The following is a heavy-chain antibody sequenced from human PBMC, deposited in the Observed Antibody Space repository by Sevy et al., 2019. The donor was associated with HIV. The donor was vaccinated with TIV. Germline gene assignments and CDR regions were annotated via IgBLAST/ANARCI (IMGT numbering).Heavy chain of an antibody. CDR3: AKDGTEFVAAPYSWFDP. Sequence: GGSLRLSCAASGFTFSSYGMHWVRQAPGKGLEWVAFIQYVGCNKYFSDSVKGRFTVSRDSSKNTLYLKLNGLRGDDTAVYYCAKDGTEFVAAPYSWFDPWGQGTLVTVSS. CDR1: GFTFSSYG. V-gene: IGHV3-30*02. J-gene: IGHJ5*02. D-gene: IGHD6-6*01. CDR2: IQYVGCNK.